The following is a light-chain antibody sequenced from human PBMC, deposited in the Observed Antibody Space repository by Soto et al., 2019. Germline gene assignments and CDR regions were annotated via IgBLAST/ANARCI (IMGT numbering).Light chain of an antibody. CDR3: QQLNSYPIT. CDR2: VVS. J-gene: IGKJ5*01. CDR1: QGISSY. V-gene: IGKV1-9*01. Sequence: DIQLTQSPSFLSASVGDRVTITCRASQGISSYLAWYQQKPGKAPKLLIYVVSTLQSGVPSRFSGSGSGTEFTLTISSLQPEDFASYYCQQLNSYPITFGQGTRLEIK.